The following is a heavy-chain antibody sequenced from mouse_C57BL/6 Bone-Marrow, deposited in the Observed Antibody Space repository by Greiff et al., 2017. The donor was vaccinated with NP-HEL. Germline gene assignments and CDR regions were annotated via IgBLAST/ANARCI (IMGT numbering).Heavy chain of an antibody. Sequence: QVQLQQPGAELVKPGASVKLSCKASGYTFTSYWMHWVKQRPGQGLEWIGMIHPNSGSTNYNEKFKSKATLPVDKSSSTAYMQLSSLTSEDSAVYYCARCGYDGWFAYWGQGTLVTVSA. J-gene: IGHJ3*01. CDR3: ARCGYDGWFAY. CDR1: GYTFTSYW. CDR2: IHPNSGST. D-gene: IGHD2-2*01. V-gene: IGHV1-64*01.